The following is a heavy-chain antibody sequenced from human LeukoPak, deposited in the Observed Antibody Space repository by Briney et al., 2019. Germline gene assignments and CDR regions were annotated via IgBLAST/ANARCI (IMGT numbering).Heavy chain of an antibody. Sequence: GGSLRLSCAASGFTFSSYWMHWVRQAPGKGLVWVSGINRDGSSTRYADSVKGRFTISRDNAKNTLYLQMNSLRAEDTGVYYCARDYRSYFDNWGQGTLVTVSS. CDR3: ARDYRSYFDN. CDR1: GFTFSSYW. J-gene: IGHJ4*02. CDR2: INRDGSST. V-gene: IGHV3-74*01. D-gene: IGHD3-16*02.